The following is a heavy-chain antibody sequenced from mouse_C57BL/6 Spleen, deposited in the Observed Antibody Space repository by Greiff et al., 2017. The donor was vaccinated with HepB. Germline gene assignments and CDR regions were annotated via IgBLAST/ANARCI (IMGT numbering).Heavy chain of an antibody. CDR3: ATIYYGSSYGWFAY. CDR2: IDPSDSET. D-gene: IGHD1-1*01. J-gene: IGHJ3*01. V-gene: IGHV1-52*01. Sequence: QVQLQQPGAELVRPGSSVKLSCKASGYTFTSYWMHWVKQRPIQGLEWIGNIDPSDSETHYNQKFKDKATLTVDKSSSTAYMQLSSLTSEDSAVYYCATIYYGSSYGWFAYWGQGTLVTVSA. CDR1: GYTFTSYW.